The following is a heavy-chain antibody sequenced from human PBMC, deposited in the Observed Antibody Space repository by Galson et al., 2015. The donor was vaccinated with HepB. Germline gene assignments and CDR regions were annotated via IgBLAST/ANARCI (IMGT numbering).Heavy chain of an antibody. D-gene: IGHD4-17*01. Sequence: SLRLSCAASGFTFSDYYMSWIRQAPGKGLEWLSYISGTGTYTNYADSVKGRFTISRDSAKNSLYLQMNSLRAEDTAVYLCARVADSDYGDHAHFDYWGQGILVTVSS. J-gene: IGHJ4*02. CDR1: GFTFSDYY. V-gene: IGHV3-11*06. CDR3: ARVADSDYGDHAHFDY. CDR2: ISGTGTYT.